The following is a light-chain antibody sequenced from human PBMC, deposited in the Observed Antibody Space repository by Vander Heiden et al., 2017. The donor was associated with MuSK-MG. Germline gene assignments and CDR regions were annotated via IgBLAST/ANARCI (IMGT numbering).Light chain of an antibody. J-gene: IGLJ2*01. CDR2: DGS. CDR3: CSYAGSSNRGV. CDR1: SSDVGSYNL. Sequence: QSALTQPASVSGSPGQSITISCTGTSSDVGSYNLVSWYQQHPGKAPKLMSYDGSKRPSGVSNRFSGSKSGNTASLTITGLQAEDEAEYYCCSYAGSSNRGVFGGGTKLNGL. V-gene: IGLV2-23*01.